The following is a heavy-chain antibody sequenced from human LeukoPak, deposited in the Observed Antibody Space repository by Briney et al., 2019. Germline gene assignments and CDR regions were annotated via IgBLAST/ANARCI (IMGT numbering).Heavy chain of an antibody. D-gene: IGHD3-10*01. CDR2: IYYSGST. J-gene: IGHJ3*02. V-gene: IGHV4-61*01. CDR3: ARVSAMVRGVMGFDI. Sequence: SETLSLTCTVSGGSVSSGSYYWTWIRPPPGKGLEWIGYIYYSGSTNNNPSLKSRVTISIDSSKNQFSLKLTSVTAADTAVYYCARVSAMVRGVMGFDIWGQGTMVTVSS. CDR1: GGSVSSGSYY.